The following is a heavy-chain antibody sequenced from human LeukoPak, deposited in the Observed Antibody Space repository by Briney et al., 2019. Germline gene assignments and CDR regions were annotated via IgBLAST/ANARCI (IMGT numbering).Heavy chain of an antibody. CDR2: ISGSGGST. V-gene: IGHV3-23*01. J-gene: IGHJ6*03. Sequence: PGGSLRLSCAASGFTFSSYAMSWVRQAPGKGLGWVSAISGSGGSTYYADSVKGRFTISRDNSKNTLYLQMNSLRAEDTAVYYCAGNRDYYYYYYMDVWGKGTTVTVSS. CDR3: AGNRDYYYYYYMDV. D-gene: IGHD4-23*01. CDR1: GFTFSSYA.